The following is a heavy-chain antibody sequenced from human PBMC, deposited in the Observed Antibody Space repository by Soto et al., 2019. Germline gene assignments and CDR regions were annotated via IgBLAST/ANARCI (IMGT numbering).Heavy chain of an antibody. CDR3: ARGPDSSSRDYYYYYGMDV. CDR2: IIPIFGTA. CDR1: GGTFSSYA. D-gene: IGHD6-6*01. V-gene: IGHV1-69*13. Sequence: SVKVSCKASGGTFSSYAISWVRQAPGQGLEWMGGIIPIFGTANYAQKFQGRVTITADESTSTAYMELSSLRSEDTAVYYCARGPDSSSRDYYYYYGMDVWGQGTTVTGSS. J-gene: IGHJ6*02.